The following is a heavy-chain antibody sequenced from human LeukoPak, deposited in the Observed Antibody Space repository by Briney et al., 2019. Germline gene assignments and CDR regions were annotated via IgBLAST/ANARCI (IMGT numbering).Heavy chain of an antibody. J-gene: IGHJ4*02. Sequence: HWASVKVSCKASGYTFTSYGISWVRQAPGQGLEWMGWISAYNGNTNYAQKLQGRVTMTTDTSTSTAYMELRSLRSDDTAVYYCARVDLDAVAFDYWGQGTLVTVSS. D-gene: IGHD6-19*01. CDR2: ISAYNGNT. CDR1: GYTFTSYG. CDR3: ARVDLDAVAFDY. V-gene: IGHV1-18*01.